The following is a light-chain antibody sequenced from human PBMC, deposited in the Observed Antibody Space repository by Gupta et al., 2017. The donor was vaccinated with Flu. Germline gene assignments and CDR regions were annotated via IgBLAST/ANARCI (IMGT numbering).Light chain of an antibody. CDR3: KQYLPTPRT. J-gene: IGKJ1*01. CDR2: AAS. CDR1: QDCINI. Sequence: PSSLDASTGDGVRRTWRASQDCINILAGYQQKPGQAPQLLIYAASNLETGVPERFSGSGSGTDFTLKISTVEAEDVAVYYCKQYLPTPRTFGQGTKVEIK. V-gene: IGKV1-8*01.